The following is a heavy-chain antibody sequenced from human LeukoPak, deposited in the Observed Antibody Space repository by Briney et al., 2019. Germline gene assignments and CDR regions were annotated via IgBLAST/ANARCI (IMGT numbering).Heavy chain of an antibody. CDR1: GFTFSDYY. D-gene: IGHD3-3*01. CDR2: ISSSGSTI. J-gene: IGHJ4*02. V-gene: IGHV3-11*01. CDR3: ARDTIFGVVTTYYFDY. Sequence: GGSLRLSCAASGFTFSDYYMSWICQAPGKGLEWVSYISSSGSTIYYADSVKSRFTISRDNAKNSLYLQMNSLRAEDTAVYYCARDTIFGVVTTYYFDYWGQGTLVTVSS.